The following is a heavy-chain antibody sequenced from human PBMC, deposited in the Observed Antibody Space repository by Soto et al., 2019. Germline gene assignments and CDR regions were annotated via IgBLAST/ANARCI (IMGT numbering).Heavy chain of an antibody. CDR2: INPNSGGT. D-gene: IGHD3-22*01. CDR1: GYTFTSYY. Sequence: ASVKVSCKASGYTFTSYYMHWVRQAPGQGLEWMGWINPNSGGTNYAQKFQGWVTMTRDTSTSTAYMELSRLRSDDTAVYYCARGYYYYDSSGYYDFDYWGQGTLVTVSS. V-gene: IGHV1-2*04. J-gene: IGHJ4*02. CDR3: ARGYYYYDSSGYYDFDY.